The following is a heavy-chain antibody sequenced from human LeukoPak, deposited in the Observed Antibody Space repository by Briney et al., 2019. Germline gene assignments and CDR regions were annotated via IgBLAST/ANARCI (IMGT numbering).Heavy chain of an antibody. J-gene: IGHJ4*02. Sequence: SETLSLTCTVSGYSISSGYYWGWIRQRPGKGLEGMGYTYFTGSIYYNPSLQSRLIISADTSMTQISLRLRSATAAATAVYYCARVSFTYGPLDSWGPGILVTVSS. D-gene: IGHD4-17*01. V-gene: IGHV4-38-2*02. CDR1: GYSISSGYY. CDR2: TYFTGSI. CDR3: ARVSFTYGPLDS.